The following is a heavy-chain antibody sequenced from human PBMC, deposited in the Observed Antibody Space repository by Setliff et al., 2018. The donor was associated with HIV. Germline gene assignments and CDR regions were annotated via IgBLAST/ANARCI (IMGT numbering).Heavy chain of an antibody. CDR3: ARVGEGSGTYYYYYYYYMDV. CDR1: GYTFTSYG. V-gene: IGHV1-18*01. CDR2: ISAYSGNT. D-gene: IGHD3-10*01. J-gene: IGHJ6*03. Sequence: ASVKVSCKASGYTFTSYGISWVRQAPGQGLEWMGWISAYSGNTNYAQKIQGRVTMTTDTSTSTACMELRSLRSDDTAVYYCARVGEGSGTYYYYYYYYMDVWGKGTTVTVSS.